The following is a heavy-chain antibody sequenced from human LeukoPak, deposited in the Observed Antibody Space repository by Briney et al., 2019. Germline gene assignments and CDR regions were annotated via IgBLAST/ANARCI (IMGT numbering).Heavy chain of an antibody. CDR2: ISSSRTYI. D-gene: IGHD3-10*01. Sequence: GGSLRLSCAASGFTFSNYSMSWVRQAPGKGLEWVSFISSSRTYIYYADSLKGRFTISRDNAKNSLYLQMNSLRAEDTAVYYCARAKSDMVRGVIYYWGQGTLVTVSS. CDR1: GFTFSNYS. CDR3: ARAKSDMVRGVIYY. V-gene: IGHV3-21*01. J-gene: IGHJ4*02.